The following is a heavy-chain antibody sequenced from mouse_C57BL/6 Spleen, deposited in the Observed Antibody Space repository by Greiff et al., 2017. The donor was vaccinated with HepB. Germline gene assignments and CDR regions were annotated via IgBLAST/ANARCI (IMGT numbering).Heavy chain of an antibody. J-gene: IGHJ1*03. CDR3: ARGGGDYYGSSYWYFDV. Sequence: DVKLQESEGGLVQPGSSMKLSCTASGFTFSDYYMAWVRQVPEKGLEWVANINYDGSSTYYLDSLKSRFIISRDNAKNILYLQMSSLKSEDTATYYCARGGGDYYGSSYWYFDVWGTGTTVTVSS. CDR2: INYDGSST. CDR1: GFTFSDYY. V-gene: IGHV5-16*01. D-gene: IGHD1-1*01.